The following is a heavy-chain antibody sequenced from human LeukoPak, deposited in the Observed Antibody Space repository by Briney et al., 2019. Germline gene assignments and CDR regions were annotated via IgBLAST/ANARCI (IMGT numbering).Heavy chain of an antibody. Sequence: GGSLRLSRAASGFTFSSYAMSWVRQAPGKGLEWVSAISGSGGSTYYADSVKGRFTISRDNSKNTLCLQMNSLRAEDTAVYYCAKDRVAAAGTGSGFDYWGQGTLVTVSS. D-gene: IGHD6-13*01. J-gene: IGHJ4*02. V-gene: IGHV3-23*01. CDR2: ISGSGGST. CDR3: AKDRVAAAGTGSGFDY. CDR1: GFTFSSYA.